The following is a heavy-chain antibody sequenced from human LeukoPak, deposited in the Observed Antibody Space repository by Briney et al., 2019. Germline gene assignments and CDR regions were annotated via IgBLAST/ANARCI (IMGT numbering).Heavy chain of an antibody. Sequence: SQTLSLTCTVSGGSIRSYYWSWIRQPPGKGLEWIGYIYYTGSTNYTTNYNPSLKSRVTISVDTSNNQFSLKLSSVTAADTAVYFCARESAGALDIWGQGTVVTVSS. CDR2: IYYTGSTNYTT. CDR3: ARESAGALDI. J-gene: IGHJ3*02. CDR1: GGSIRSYY. V-gene: IGHV4-59*01.